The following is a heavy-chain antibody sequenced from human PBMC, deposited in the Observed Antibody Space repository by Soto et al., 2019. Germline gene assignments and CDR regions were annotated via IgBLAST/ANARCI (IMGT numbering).Heavy chain of an antibody. CDR1: GYTFTSYA. D-gene: IGHD1-20*01. Sequence: GASVKVSCKASGYTFTSYAMHWVRQAPGQRLEWMGWINAGNGNTKYSQKFQGRVTITRDTSASTAYMELSSLRSEDTAVYYCARECGGPHCITGMDVWGQGTTVTVSS. CDR3: ARECGGPHCITGMDV. V-gene: IGHV1-3*01. J-gene: IGHJ6*02. CDR2: INAGNGNT.